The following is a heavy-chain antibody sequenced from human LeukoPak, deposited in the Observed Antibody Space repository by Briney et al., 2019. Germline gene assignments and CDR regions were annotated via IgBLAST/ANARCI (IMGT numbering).Heavy chain of an antibody. CDR3: ARGNSYYYDSSGYYYSY. V-gene: IGHV3-21*01. CDR2: ISSSSSYI. J-gene: IGHJ4*02. Sequence: PGGSLRLSCAASGFTFSSYCMNWVRQAPGKGLEWVSSISSSSSYIYYADSVKGRFTISRDNAKNSLYLQMNSLRAEDTAVYYCARGNSYYYDSSGYYYSYWGQGTLVTVSS. D-gene: IGHD3-22*01. CDR1: GFTFSSYC.